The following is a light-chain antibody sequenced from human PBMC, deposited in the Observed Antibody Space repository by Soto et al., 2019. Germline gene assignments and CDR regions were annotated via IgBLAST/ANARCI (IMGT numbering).Light chain of an antibody. CDR2: WAS. J-gene: IGKJ1*01. CDR3: KQYYETPPT. CDR1: QSVLHSSNNKMY. Sequence: DIVMTQSPDSLAVSLGERATINCKSSQSVLHSSNNKMYLAWYQQKPGQPPKLLIYWASIRESGVPDRISGSGSGTDFTLTIGSLQAEDVAVYYCKQYYETPPTFGQGPKVEIK. V-gene: IGKV4-1*01.